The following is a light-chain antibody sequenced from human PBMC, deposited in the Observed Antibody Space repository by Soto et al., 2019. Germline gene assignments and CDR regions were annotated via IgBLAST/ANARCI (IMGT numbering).Light chain of an antibody. Sequence: DIQMTHSPSSLSASVGDRVTVTCVASQSISSLLNWYQQKPGKAPNLLIYAASNLQSGVPSRFSGSGSGTDFTLTISSLQPEDFATYYCQQSYSTPRTFGQGTKVDIK. J-gene: IGKJ1*01. CDR2: AAS. V-gene: IGKV1-39*01. CDR1: QSISSL. CDR3: QQSYSTPRT.